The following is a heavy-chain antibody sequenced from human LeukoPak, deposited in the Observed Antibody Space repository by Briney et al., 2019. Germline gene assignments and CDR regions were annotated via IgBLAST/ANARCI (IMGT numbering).Heavy chain of an antibody. CDR3: ERVTSGTPDWFDP. D-gene: IGHD6-13*01. Sequence: PSETLSLTRTFSGVSISSRSYYWGWIRQPPGKRLEWIGSMYYSGSTYYNPSRKSRVTISVDTSKNQFSLKLSSVTAADTAVYYCERVTSGTPDWFDPWGQGTLVTVSS. CDR1: GVSISSRSYY. V-gene: IGHV4-39*01. CDR2: MYYSGST. J-gene: IGHJ5*02.